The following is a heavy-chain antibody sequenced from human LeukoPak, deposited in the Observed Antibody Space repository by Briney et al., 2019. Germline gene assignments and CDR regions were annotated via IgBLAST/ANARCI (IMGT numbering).Heavy chain of an antibody. CDR2: LSGSGGSS. J-gene: IGHJ4*02. CDR3: AKVRTSEGYFDY. CDR1: GFTFSTYA. Sequence: GGSLRLSCAASGFTFSTYAMSWVRQAPGKGLEWVSALSGSGGSSYYADSVRGRFTISRDNSKNTLYLQMNSLRAEDTAVYYCAKVRTSEGYFDYWGQGTLVTVSS. V-gene: IGHV3-23*01. D-gene: IGHD1-1*01.